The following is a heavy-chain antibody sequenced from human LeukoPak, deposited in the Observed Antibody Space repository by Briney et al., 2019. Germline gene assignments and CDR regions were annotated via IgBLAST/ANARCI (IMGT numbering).Heavy chain of an antibody. Sequence: SETLSLTCTVSGGPISSGNYYWTWIRQSPVKGLQLIAYIHHTGSTYYNPSLKSRVTISRDLSKNQVSLKLSSVTDADTAVYYCARARTTVLTHFDHWGQGTLVTVSS. D-gene: IGHD4-17*01. CDR3: ARARTTVLTHFDH. CDR1: GGPISSGNYY. CDR2: IHHTGST. V-gene: IGHV4-30-4*01. J-gene: IGHJ4*02.